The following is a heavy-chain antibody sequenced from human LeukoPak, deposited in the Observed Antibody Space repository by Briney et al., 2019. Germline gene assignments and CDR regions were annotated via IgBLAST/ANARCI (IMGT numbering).Heavy chain of an antibody. CDR3: ATERAAADDSLDY. CDR2: TNSDGSIT. CDR1: EFTFSNYW. V-gene: IGHV3-74*01. Sequence: QPGGSLRLSCAASEFTFSNYWMHWVRQAPGRGLVWVSRTNSDGSITSYADSAKGRFTISRDNAKNTLYLQMNSLRAEDTAVYYCATERAAADDSLDYRGQGTLVTVSS. J-gene: IGHJ4*02. D-gene: IGHD6-13*01.